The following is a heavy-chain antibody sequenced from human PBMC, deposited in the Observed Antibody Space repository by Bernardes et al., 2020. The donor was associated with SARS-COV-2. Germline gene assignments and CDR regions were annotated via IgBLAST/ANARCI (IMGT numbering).Heavy chain of an antibody. Sequence: GGSLRLSRAASGFSFSTYAMAWVRQAPGKGLEWVSALSGSGESTYDADSVKGRFSISRDNSKNTMYLQMNSLRPEDTAVYYCARREGVTGTISFFDYWGQGTLVTVPS. CDR2: LSGSGEST. CDR3: ARREGVTGTISFFDY. J-gene: IGHJ4*02. V-gene: IGHV3-23*01. CDR1: GFSFSTYA. D-gene: IGHD6-19*01.